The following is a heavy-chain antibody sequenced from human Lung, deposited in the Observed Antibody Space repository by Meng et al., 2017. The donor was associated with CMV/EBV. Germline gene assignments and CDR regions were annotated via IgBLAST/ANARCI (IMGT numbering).Heavy chain of an antibody. CDR1: GFIFSNYA. J-gene: IGHJ4*02. Sequence: GEXXKISCAASGFIFSNYALSWVRQAPGKGLEWVSTISDSGGNTYYADSVKGRFTISRDNSKNTLYLQMNSLRAEDTAVYYCAKCRSGIAAALNYWGQGTLVT. CDR2: ISDSGGNT. D-gene: IGHD6-13*01. V-gene: IGHV3-23*01. CDR3: AKCRSGIAAALNY.